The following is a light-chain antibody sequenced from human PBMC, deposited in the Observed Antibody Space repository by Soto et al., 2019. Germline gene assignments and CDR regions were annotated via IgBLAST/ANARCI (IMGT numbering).Light chain of an antibody. CDR1: SSDVGGYKY. V-gene: IGLV2-14*01. Sequence: QSVLTQPASVSGSPGQSITISCTGTSSDVGGYKYVSWYQKHPGKAPKLIIYEVTNRPSGVSNRFSGSKSGNTASLTISGLQTEDEADYYCSSYTSSSTLMLFGGGTQLTVL. CDR2: EVT. CDR3: SSYTSSSTLML. J-gene: IGLJ2*01.